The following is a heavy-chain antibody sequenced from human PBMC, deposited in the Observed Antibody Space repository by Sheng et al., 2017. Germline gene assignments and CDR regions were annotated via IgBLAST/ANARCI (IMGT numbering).Heavy chain of an antibody. CDR3: ARAAYYYGSSYYMDV. Sequence: QVQLQQWGAGLLKPSETPXPSPALSMVGPFSGYYWSWIRQPPGKGLEWIGEINHSGSTNLQPVPQESSHHISRHVQKNQFSLKLSSVTAADTAVYYCARAAYYYGSSYYMDVWGKGTTVTVS. V-gene: IGHV4-34*01. CDR1: VGPFSGYY. J-gene: IGHJ6*03. CDR2: INHSGST. D-gene: IGHD3-10*01.